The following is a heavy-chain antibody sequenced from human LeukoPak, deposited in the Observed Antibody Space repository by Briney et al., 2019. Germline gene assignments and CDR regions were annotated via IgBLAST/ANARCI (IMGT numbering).Heavy chain of an antibody. CDR2: IYWDDDK. V-gene: IGHV2-5*02. CDR3: AHSEDYYGSVDAFDI. Sequence: SGPTLVKPTQTLTLTCTFSGFSLSTSGVGVGWIRQPPGKALEWLAFIYWDDDKRYSPSLESRLTITKDTFKNQVVLTMTNMDSVDTATYYCAHSEDYYGSVDAFDIWGQGTMVTVSS. J-gene: IGHJ3*02. CDR1: GFSLSTSGVG. D-gene: IGHD3-10*01.